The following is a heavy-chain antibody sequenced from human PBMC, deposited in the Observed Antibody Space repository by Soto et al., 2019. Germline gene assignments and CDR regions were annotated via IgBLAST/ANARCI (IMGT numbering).Heavy chain of an antibody. J-gene: IGHJ4*02. D-gene: IGHD6-13*01. CDR1: GGSFSGYY. CDR3: ARGRIRASSSWYWNY. V-gene: IGHV4-34*01. Sequence: QVQLQQWGAGLLKPSETLSLTCAVYGGSFSGYYWSWIRQPPGKGLEWIGEINHSGSTNYNPSLKSRLTISVDTSKNHFSLKLSSVTAADTAVYYCARGRIRASSSWYWNYWGQGTLVTVSS. CDR2: INHSGST.